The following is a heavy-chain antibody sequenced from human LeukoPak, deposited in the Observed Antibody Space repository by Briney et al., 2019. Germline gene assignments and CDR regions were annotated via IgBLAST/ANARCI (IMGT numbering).Heavy chain of an antibody. CDR3: ARSYDSSAYFWNY. D-gene: IGHD3-22*01. Sequence: GASVKVSCKASGYTFTGYYMHWVRQAPGQGLEWMGWINPDTGTTNYAPKFQGRVTMTRATSISTAYMELSRLTSDDTALYFCARSYDSSAYFWNYWGQGTLVTVSS. J-gene: IGHJ4*02. CDR1: GYTFTGYY. V-gene: IGHV1-2*02. CDR2: INPDTGTT.